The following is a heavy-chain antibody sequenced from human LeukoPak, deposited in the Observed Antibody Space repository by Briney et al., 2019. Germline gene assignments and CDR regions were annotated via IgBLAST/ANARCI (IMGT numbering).Heavy chain of an antibody. J-gene: IGHJ2*01. D-gene: IGHD4-17*01. CDR1: GFTFSSYY. CDR3: ARDLDGDYGWHFDL. Sequence: GGSLRLSCAASGFTFSSYYMAWVRQAPGKGLEWVSSISSSSNYIYYADSVRGRFTISRDNAKNSLSLQMNSLRVEDTAVYYCARDLDGDYGWHFDLWGRGTLVTVSS. V-gene: IGHV3-21*01. CDR2: ISSSSNYI.